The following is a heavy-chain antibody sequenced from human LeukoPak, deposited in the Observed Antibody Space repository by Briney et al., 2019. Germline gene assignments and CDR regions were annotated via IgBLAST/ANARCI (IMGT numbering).Heavy chain of an antibody. J-gene: IGHJ5*02. CDR2: ISAYNGNT. CDR1: GYTFTGYY. CDR3: ASRGCGGSSCYANWFDP. Sequence: ASVKVSCKASGYTFTGYYMHWVRQAPGQGLEWMGWISAYNGNTNYAQKLQGRVTMTTDTSTSTAYMELRSLRSDDTAVYYCASRGCGGSSCYANWFDPWGQGTLVTVSS. V-gene: IGHV1-18*04. D-gene: IGHD2-15*01.